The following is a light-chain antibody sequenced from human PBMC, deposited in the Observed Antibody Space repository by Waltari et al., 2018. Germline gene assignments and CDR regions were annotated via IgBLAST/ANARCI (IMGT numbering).Light chain of an antibody. CDR2: GVY. CDR1: QSVSSNF. V-gene: IGKV3-20*01. J-gene: IGKJ4*01. CDR3: HQYGSPLT. Sequence: EIVLTQSPGTLSLSPGERATLSCRASQSVSSNFLAWYQQKPGQAPRLLIYGVYSRATGIPDRFSGSGSGTDFTLTISRLEPEDFAVYYCHQYGSPLTFGGGTKVEI.